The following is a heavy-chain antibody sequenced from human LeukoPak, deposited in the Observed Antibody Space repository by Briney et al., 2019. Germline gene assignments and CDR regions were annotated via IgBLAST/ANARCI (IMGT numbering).Heavy chain of an antibody. CDR3: ARGIRWDYGSGSPFDY. CDR1: GGSFSGYY. D-gene: IGHD3-10*01. CDR2: INHSGST. V-gene: IGHV4-34*01. Sequence: PSETLSLTCAVYGGSFSGYYWSWIRQPPGKGLEWIGEINHSGSTNYNPSLKSRVTISVDTSKNQFSLKLSSVTAADTAVYYCARGIRWDYGSGSPFDYWGQGTLVTVSS. J-gene: IGHJ4*02.